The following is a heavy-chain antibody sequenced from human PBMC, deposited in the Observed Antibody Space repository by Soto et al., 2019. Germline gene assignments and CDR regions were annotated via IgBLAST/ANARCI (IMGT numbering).Heavy chain of an antibody. J-gene: IGHJ6*03. V-gene: IGHV3-23*01. Sequence: GGSLRLSCAASGFTFSSYAMSWVRQAPGKGLEWVSAISGSGGSTYYADSVKGRFTISRDNSKNTLYLQMNSLRAEDTAVYYCAKDKVVDNDADVRYYYYYMDVWGKGTTVTVSS. CDR1: GFTFSSYA. D-gene: IGHD2-15*01. CDR2: ISGSGGST. CDR3: AKDKVVDNDADVRYYYYYMDV.